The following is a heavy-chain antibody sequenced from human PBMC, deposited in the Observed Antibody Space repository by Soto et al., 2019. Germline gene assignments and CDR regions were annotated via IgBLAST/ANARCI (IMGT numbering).Heavy chain of an antibody. CDR2: MNPNSGNT. Sequence: ASVKVSCKASGYTFTSYDINWVRQATGQGLEWMGWMNPNSGNTGYAQKFQGRVTMTRNTSISTAYMELSRLRSDDTAVYYCARGGPYYYDSSGYHQDYWGQGTTVTVS. CDR3: ARGGPYYYDSSGYHQDY. CDR1: GYTFTSYD. V-gene: IGHV1-8*01. D-gene: IGHD3-22*01. J-gene: IGHJ6*02.